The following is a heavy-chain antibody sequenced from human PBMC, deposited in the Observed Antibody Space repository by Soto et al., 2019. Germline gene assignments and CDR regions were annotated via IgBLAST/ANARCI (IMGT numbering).Heavy chain of an antibody. D-gene: IGHD3-16*01. CDR2: IYHSGST. CDR1: GGSISSSNW. Sequence: PSETLSLTCAVSGGSISSSNWWSWVRQPPGKGLEWIGEIYHSGSTNYNPSLKSRVTISVDKSKNQFSLKLSTVTAADTAVYYCARVSEEVGFWGSKSYYFDYWGKGTLVTVSS. J-gene: IGHJ4*02. CDR3: ARVSEEVGFWGSKSYYFDY. V-gene: IGHV4-4*02.